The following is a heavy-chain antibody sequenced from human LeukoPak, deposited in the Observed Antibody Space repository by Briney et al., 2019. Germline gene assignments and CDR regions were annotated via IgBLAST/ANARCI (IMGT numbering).Heavy chain of an antibody. J-gene: IGHJ5*02. CDR3: ARSPQGTAATANWLDP. CDR1: GRSISSSSYY. CDR2: THYNGRN. D-gene: IGHD6-25*01. V-gene: IGHV4-61*05. Sequence: PSETLSLTCTVSGRSISSSSYYWSWLRHPPGKGLEWIGYTHYNGRNDYNPSIKSRVTMSVATSTNKFSLRLSSVTAADTAVYYCARSPQGTAATANWLDPWGQGTLVTVSS.